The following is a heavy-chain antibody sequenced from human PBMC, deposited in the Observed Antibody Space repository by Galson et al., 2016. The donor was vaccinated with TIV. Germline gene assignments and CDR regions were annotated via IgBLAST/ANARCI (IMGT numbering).Heavy chain of an antibody. CDR3: ARGVLGVVGATDY. V-gene: IGHV1-2*06. J-gene: IGHJ4*02. CDR1: GYIFTGYY. D-gene: IGHD1-26*01. Sequence: SVKVSCKASGYIFTGYYIHWVRQAPGQGLEWMGRINPNSGGTNYAQKFQGRVIMTSDTSISTAYMELSRLRSDDTAIYYCARGVLGVVGATDYWGQGTLVTVSS. CDR2: INPNSGGT.